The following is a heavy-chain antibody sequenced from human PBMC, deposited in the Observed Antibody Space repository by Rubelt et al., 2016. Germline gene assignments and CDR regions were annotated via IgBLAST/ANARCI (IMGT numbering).Heavy chain of an antibody. CDR1: GFTFSTYS. CDR3: ANVAGDH. CDR2: IKQDGSEK. V-gene: IGHV3-7*02. J-gene: IGHJ4*02. D-gene: IGHD2-15*01. Sequence: EVQLVESGGGLVQPGGSLRLSCAASGFTFSTYSMNWVRQAPGKGLEWVANIKQDGSEKFYVDSVKGRFTISRDSAKNSVYLRMHNLWVEDTAVYYCANVAGDHWGQGTLVTVSS.